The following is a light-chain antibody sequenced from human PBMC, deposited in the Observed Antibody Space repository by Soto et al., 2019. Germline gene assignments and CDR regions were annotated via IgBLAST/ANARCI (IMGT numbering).Light chain of an antibody. V-gene: IGLV6-57*03. J-gene: IGLJ2*01. CDR3: QSYDSSNVV. CDR1: SGSIASNY. CDR2: EDN. Sequence: NFMLTQPHSVSESPGKTVTISCTRSSGSIASNYVQWYQQLPGSAPTTVIYEDNQRPSGVPDRFSGSIDSSSNSASLTLSGLKTEDEADYYCQSYDSSNVVFGGGTKVTVL.